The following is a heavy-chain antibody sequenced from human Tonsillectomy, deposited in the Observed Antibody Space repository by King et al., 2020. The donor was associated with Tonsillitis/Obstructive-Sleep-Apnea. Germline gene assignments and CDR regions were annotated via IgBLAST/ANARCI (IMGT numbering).Heavy chain of an antibody. D-gene: IGHD2-2*01. Sequence: VQLVESGGGVVQPGRARRRACAASGCSVNTCAMHWGRKAPGKGLEWVAVTSYDGSNKYYADSVKGRFTISRDNPKNTLYLQMNSLRAEDTAVYYCSRELGNIVVVPALYGMDVWGQGTTVTVSS. CDR1: GCSVNTCA. J-gene: IGHJ6*02. V-gene: IGHV3-30*04. CDR2: TSYDGSNK. CDR3: SRELGNIVVVPALYGMDV.